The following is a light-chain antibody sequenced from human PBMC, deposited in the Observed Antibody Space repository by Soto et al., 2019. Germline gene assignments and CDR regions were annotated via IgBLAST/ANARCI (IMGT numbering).Light chain of an antibody. CDR3: AVWDDSLNGPV. V-gene: IGLV1-44*01. Sequence: QSVLTQPPSASGTPGQRVTISCSGSTSNIGSNNVNWYRQLPGTAPKVLLFNNERRPSGVPGRVSGSKSGTSASLAISGLQSDDEDDSYCAVWDDSLNGPVFGGGTKVTVL. CDR1: TSNIGSNN. CDR2: NNE. J-gene: IGLJ2*01.